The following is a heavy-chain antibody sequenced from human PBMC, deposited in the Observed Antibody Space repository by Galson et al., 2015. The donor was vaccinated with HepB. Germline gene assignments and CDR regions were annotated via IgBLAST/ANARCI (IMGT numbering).Heavy chain of an antibody. CDR2: IVPIFGTA. CDR1: GGTFYSYP. Sequence: SVKVSCKASGGTFYSYPINWVRQAPGQGLEWMGGIVPIFGTANYAQKFQGRVTITADESATTAYMELSSLRSEDTAVYYCARDVAAGYSSNWRHWYFGLWGRGTLVTVSS. J-gene: IGHJ2*01. CDR3: ARDVAAGYSSNWRHWYFGL. D-gene: IGHD6-13*01. V-gene: IGHV1-69*13.